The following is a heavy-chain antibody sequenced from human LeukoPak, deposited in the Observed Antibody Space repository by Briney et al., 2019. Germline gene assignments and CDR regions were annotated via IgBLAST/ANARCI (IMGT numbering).Heavy chain of an antibody. V-gene: IGHV4-34*01. CDR3: ARYLSSGWYWGSRADY. J-gene: IGHJ4*02. Sequence: SETLSLTCAVYGGSFSGYYWSWIRQPPGKGLEWIGEINHSGSTNYNPSPKSRVTISVDTSKNQFSLKLSSVTAADTAVYYCARYLSSGWYWGSRADYWGQGTLVTVSS. CDR2: INHSGST. D-gene: IGHD6-19*01. CDR1: GGSFSGYY.